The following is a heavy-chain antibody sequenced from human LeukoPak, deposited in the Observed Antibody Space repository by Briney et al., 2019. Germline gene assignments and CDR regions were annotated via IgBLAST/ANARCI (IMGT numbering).Heavy chain of an antibody. CDR2: ISYDGSNK. J-gene: IGHJ4*02. CDR1: GFTFSSYG. D-gene: IGHD3-3*01. V-gene: IGHV3-30*18. CDR3: AKDSGSLPSYYDFWSGYYTFDY. Sequence: HPGGSLRLSCAASGFTFSSYGMHWVRQAPGKGLEWVAVISYDGSNKYYADSVKGRFTISRDNSKNTLYLQMNSLRAEDTAVYYCAKDSGSLPSYYDFWSGYYTFDYWGQGTLVTVSS.